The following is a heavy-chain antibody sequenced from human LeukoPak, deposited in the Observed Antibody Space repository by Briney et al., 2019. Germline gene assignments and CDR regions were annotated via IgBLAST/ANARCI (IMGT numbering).Heavy chain of an antibody. CDR1: GFTFSDYT. CDR3: ARGRRYDVVTTHYFDY. J-gene: IGHJ4*02. D-gene: IGHD2-21*02. V-gene: IGHV3-49*04. CDR2: IRTKAYGGAT. Sequence: PGGSLRLSCTTSGFTFSDYTMNWVRQAPGKGLEWVGFIRTKAYGGATEYAASVKGRFTISRDDSKTIAFLQMNSLKTEDTAIYYCARGRRYDVVTTHYFDYWGQGTLVTVSS.